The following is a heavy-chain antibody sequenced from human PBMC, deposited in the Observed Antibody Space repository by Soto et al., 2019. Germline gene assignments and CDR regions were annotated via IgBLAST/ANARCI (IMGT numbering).Heavy chain of an antibody. CDR2: IWYDGTDN. Sequence: GGSLRLSCSASGFAFSRYGMHWVRQAPDKGLEWVAVIWYDGTDNYYADSVKGRFTISRDNSETTLYLQMDSLTVDDTVVYYCAKDRSSSLDAMDVWGQGTTVTVS. V-gene: IGHV3-33*06. D-gene: IGHD6-13*01. J-gene: IGHJ6*02. CDR3: AKDRSSSLDAMDV. CDR1: GFAFSRYG.